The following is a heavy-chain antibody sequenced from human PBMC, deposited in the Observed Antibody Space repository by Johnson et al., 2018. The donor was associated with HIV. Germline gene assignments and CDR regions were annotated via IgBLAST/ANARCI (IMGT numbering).Heavy chain of an antibody. CDR2: IYTGDST. CDR1: GFTVSASS. V-gene: IGHV3-53*01. Sequence: VQLVESGGGLIQPGGSLRLSCAASGFTVSASSMIWVRQAPGEGLKWVSLIYTGDSTSYADSVTGRFTISTDTSKNTLYLQMNALRAEDTAVYYCAISIPRPGWGDAFEFWGQGTMVTVSS. J-gene: IGHJ3*01. CDR3: AISIPRPGWGDAFEF. D-gene: IGHD3-16*01.